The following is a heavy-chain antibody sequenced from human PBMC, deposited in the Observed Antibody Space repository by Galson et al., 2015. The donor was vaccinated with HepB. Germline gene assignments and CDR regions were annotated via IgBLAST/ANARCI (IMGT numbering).Heavy chain of an antibody. CDR1: GFTFTTYN. Sequence: SLRLSCAASGFTFTTYNMNWVRQAPGKGLEWLSSISSSGSTIYYADSVKGRFTISRDNARNSLYLQMNGLRVEDTAIYYCARRLTGREDYWGQGTLVTVSS. CDR2: ISSSGSTI. J-gene: IGHJ4*02. V-gene: IGHV3-48*03. CDR3: ARRLTGREDY.